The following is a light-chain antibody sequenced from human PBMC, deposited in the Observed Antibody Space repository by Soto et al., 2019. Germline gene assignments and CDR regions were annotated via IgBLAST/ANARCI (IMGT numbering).Light chain of an antibody. CDR1: QSVSGSY. Sequence: EIVFTQSPGTLSLSPGERATLSCRASQSVSGSYLAWYQQKPGQAPRLLIYGASSRPTGIPDRFSGSGSGTDFTLTISRLEPEDFAVYYCQQYGSSSTFGQGTRLEIK. J-gene: IGKJ5*01. CDR3: QQYGSSST. V-gene: IGKV3-20*01. CDR2: GAS.